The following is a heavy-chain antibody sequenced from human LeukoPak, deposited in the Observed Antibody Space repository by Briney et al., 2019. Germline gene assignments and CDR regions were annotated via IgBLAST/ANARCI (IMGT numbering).Heavy chain of an antibody. J-gene: IGHJ4*02. Sequence: GGSLRLSCAASGFTFSSYWMSWVRQAPGKGLEWVANIKQDGSEKYYVDSVKGRFTISRDNAKNSLYLQMNNLRAEDTAVYYCARDLMGYYFDYWGQGTLVTVSS. V-gene: IGHV3-7*01. CDR3: ARDLMGYYFDY. CDR2: IKQDGSEK. D-gene: IGHD2-8*01. CDR1: GFTFSSYW.